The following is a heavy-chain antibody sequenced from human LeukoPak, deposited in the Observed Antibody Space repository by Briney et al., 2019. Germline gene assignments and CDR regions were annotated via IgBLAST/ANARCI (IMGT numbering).Heavy chain of an antibody. CDR3: AKGVVPAASDYYMDV. V-gene: IGHV3-21*01. CDR1: GFTFSSYS. Sequence: PGGSLRLSCAASGFTFSSYSMNCVRQAPGKGLEWVSSISSSSSYIYYADSVKGRFTISRDNSKNTLYLQMNSLRAEDTAVYYCAKGVVPAASDYYMDVWGKGTTVTVSS. CDR2: ISSSSSYI. D-gene: IGHD2-2*01. J-gene: IGHJ6*03.